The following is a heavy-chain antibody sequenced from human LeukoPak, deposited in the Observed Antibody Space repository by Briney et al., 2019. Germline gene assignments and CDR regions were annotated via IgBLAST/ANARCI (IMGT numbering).Heavy chain of an antibody. CDR3: ARGVYIAPAQYGY. J-gene: IGHJ4*02. CDR1: GGSISSYY. V-gene: IGHV4-59*01. CDR2: NYYSGTT. Sequence: SETLSLTCTAYGGSISSYYWSWIRQPPGKGLEWIGYNYYSGTTNYNPSLKSRVTISVDKSKNQFSLKLSSVTAADTAVYYCARGVYIAPAQYGYWGQGTLVTVSS. D-gene: IGHD6-13*01.